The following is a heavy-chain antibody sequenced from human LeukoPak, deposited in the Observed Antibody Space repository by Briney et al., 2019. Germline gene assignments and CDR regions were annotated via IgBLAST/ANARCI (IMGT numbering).Heavy chain of an antibody. V-gene: IGHV3-7*01. CDR2: IKEDGSQK. CDR3: ASYHVMAAFGP. D-gene: IGHD2-8*01. CDR1: GFTFSSYS. J-gene: IGHJ5*02. Sequence: PGGSLRLSCAASGFTFSSYSMNWVRQAPGKGLEWVANIKEDGSQKNYVDSVKGRFTISRDNAKNSLYLQMNTLRVDDTAVYYCASYHVMAAFGPWGQGTLVTVSS.